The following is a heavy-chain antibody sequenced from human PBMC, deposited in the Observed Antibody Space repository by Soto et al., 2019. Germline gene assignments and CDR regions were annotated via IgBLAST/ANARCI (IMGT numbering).Heavy chain of an antibody. V-gene: IGHV3-33*01. CDR1: GFTFSAYG. J-gene: IGHJ4*02. D-gene: IGHD6-13*01. CDR3: ARYSSNSYYFDF. Sequence: QVQLVESGGGVVQPGRSLRLSCAASGFTFSAYGMHWVRQAPGKGLEWVAVVWFDGSHKFYSDSVKGRFTISRDNAKNTQYRQMNGLGAEDTAVYYCARYSSNSYYFDFWGQGTLVTVSS. CDR2: VWFDGSHK.